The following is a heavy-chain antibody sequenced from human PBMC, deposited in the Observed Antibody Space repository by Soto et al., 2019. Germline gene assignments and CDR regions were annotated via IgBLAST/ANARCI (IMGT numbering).Heavy chain of an antibody. CDR3: AKDRGEEGLKFLEWFGGMDV. V-gene: IGHV3-74*01. Sequence: GGSLRLSCAASGFTVSNYWMNWVRQAPGKGLVWVSHIKNDGTTSYADSVEGRFTVSRDDAKNSFYLHMNSRRADDTAVYYCAKDRGEEGLKFLEWFGGMDVWGHGTTVTVSS. CDR1: GFTVSNYW. D-gene: IGHD3-3*01. CDR2: IKNDGTT. J-gene: IGHJ6*02.